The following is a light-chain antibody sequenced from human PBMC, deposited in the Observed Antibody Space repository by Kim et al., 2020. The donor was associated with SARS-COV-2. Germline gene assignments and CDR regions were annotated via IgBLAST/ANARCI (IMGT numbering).Light chain of an antibody. CDR3: QQFYTYPFT. J-gene: IGKJ3*01. V-gene: IGKV1-8*01. Sequence: AIRMTQSPSSFSASTGDRVTITCRASQGINSNLAWYQQKPGKAPKLLTYGASTLQSGVPSRFSGSGSGTEFTLTISCLQSEDFATYYCQQFYTYPFTFGPGTKVDIK. CDR2: GAS. CDR1: QGINSN.